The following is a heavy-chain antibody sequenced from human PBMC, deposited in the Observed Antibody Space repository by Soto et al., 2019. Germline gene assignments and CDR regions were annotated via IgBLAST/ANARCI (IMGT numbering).Heavy chain of an antibody. CDR1: GFSLSTSGVG. Sequence: QITLKESGPTLVKPTQTLTLTCTFSGFSLSTSGVGVGWIRQPPGKALEWLALIYWDDDKRYSPSLKSRLTMTKDTYKNPVVLTMTNMDPVDTATYYCSHRSFIAVAGAGFAYWCQVTLVTVSS. D-gene: IGHD6-19*01. CDR2: IYWDDDK. J-gene: IGHJ4*02. CDR3: SHRSFIAVAGAGFAY. V-gene: IGHV2-5*02.